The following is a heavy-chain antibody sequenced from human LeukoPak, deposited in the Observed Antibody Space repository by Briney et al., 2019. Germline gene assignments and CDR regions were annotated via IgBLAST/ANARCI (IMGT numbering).Heavy chain of an antibody. CDR1: GGSISSYY. CDR3: AIGTRLYCSER. J-gene: IGHJ4*02. CDR2: IYYSGST. V-gene: IGHV4-59*01. D-gene: IGHD6-19*01. Sequence: SETLSLTCTVSGGSISSYYWSWIRQPPGKGLEWIGYIYYSGSTNYNPSLKSRVTISVDTSKNQFSLKLSSVTAADTAVYYCAIGTRLYCSERWGQGTLVTVSS.